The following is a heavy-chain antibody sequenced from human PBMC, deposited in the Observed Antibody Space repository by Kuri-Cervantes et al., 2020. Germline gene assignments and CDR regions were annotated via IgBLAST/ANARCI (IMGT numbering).Heavy chain of an antibody. D-gene: IGHD6-19*01. CDR1: GFTFSSYA. V-gene: IGHV3-30-3*01. CDR3: ARDRHSSGWRPHFDY. CDR2: ISYDGSNK. Sequence: GGSLRLACAASGFTFSSYAMHWVRQAPGKGLEWVAVISYDGSNKYYADSVKGRFTISRDNSKNTLYLQMNSLRAEDTAVYYCARDRHSSGWRPHFDYWGQGTLVTVSS. J-gene: IGHJ4*02.